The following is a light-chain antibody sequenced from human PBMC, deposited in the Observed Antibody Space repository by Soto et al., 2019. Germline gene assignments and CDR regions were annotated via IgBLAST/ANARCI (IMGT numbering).Light chain of an antibody. CDR2: GAS. CDR3: QQSYRTPT. V-gene: IGKV1-39*01. CDR1: QSISNY. Sequence: DIQMTQSPSSLSASVGDRVTITFRASQSISNYLNWYQQKPGKAPKLLIYGASTLQSGVPSRFSGSGSGTDYTLTISSLRPEDFATYYCQQSYRTPTFGQGTRLEIK. J-gene: IGKJ5*01.